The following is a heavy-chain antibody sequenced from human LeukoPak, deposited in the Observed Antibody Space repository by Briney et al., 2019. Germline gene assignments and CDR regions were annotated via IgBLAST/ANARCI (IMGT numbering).Heavy chain of an antibody. J-gene: IGHJ4*02. CDR3: ARDRGSSSWYNYFDY. CDR1: GFTFSSYS. CDR2: LSGGGGNT. V-gene: IGHV3-23*01. Sequence: GGSLRLSCAASGFTFSSYSMTWVRQAPGEGLEWVSALSGGGGNTYYADSVKGRFTISRDNSKNTLYLQMNSLRAEDTAVYYCARDRGSSSWYNYFDYWGQGTLVTVSS. D-gene: IGHD6-13*01.